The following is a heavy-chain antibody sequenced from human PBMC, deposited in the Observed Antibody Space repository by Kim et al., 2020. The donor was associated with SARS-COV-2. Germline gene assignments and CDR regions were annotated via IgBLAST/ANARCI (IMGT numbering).Heavy chain of an antibody. CDR1: GGSISSSSYY. CDR2: IYYSGST. Sequence: SETLSLTCTVSGGSISSSSYYWGWIRQPPGKGLEWIGSIYYSGSTYYNPSLKSRVTISVDTSKNQFSLKLSSVTAADTAVYYCARPGIAARPDEDNYGMDVWGQGTTVTVSS. V-gene: IGHV4-39*01. D-gene: IGHD6-6*01. CDR3: ARPGIAARPDEDNYGMDV. J-gene: IGHJ6*02.